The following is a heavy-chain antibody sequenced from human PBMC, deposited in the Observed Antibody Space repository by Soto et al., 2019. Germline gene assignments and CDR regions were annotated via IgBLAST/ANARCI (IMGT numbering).Heavy chain of an antibody. V-gene: IGHV1-2*04. D-gene: IGHD5-12*01. CDR3: ARDSGYDSGWFDP. Sequence: QVQLVQSGAEVKKPGASVKVSCKASGYTFTGYYMHWVRQAPGQGLEWMGWINPNSGGTNYAQKFQGWVTMTRETSISTAYMELSRLRSDDTAVYYCARDSGYDSGWFDPWGQGTLVTVSS. CDR2: INPNSGGT. CDR1: GYTFTGYY. J-gene: IGHJ5*02.